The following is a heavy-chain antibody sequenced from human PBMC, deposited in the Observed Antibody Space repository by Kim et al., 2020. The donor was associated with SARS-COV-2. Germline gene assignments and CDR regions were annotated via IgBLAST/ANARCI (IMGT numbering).Heavy chain of an antibody. J-gene: IGHJ4*02. CDR2: IKSKTDGETT. D-gene: IGHD3-10*01. CDR1: GFTFNDAW. Sequence: GGSLRLSCAASGFTFNDAWMSWVRQAPGKGLEWVGRIKSKTDGETTDYAAPVTGRFIISRDDSKNTLYLQMNSLKTEDTAMYYCVRGNERYERGYWGQGTLVTVSS. V-gene: IGHV3-15*01. CDR3: VRGNERYERGY.